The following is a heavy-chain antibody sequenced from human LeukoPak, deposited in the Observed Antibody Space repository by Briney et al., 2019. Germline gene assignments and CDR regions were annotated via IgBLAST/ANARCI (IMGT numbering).Heavy chain of an antibody. Sequence: GGSLRLSCAASGFTFSTYWMHWVRQAPGKGLVWVSRINTDGSSTSYADSVKGRFTISRDNAKNTLYLQMNSLRTEDTAVHYCARASSSGHFDYWGQGALVTVSS. CDR1: GFTFSTYW. CDR2: INTDGSST. J-gene: IGHJ4*02. V-gene: IGHV3-74*01. CDR3: ARASSSGHFDY. D-gene: IGHD3-22*01.